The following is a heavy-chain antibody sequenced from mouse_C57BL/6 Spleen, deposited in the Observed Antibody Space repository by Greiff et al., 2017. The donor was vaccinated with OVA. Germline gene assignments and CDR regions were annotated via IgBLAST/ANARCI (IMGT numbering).Heavy chain of an antibody. CDR3: ATRYGKDAMDY. CDR2: IDPANGNT. CDR1: GFNIKNTY. J-gene: IGHJ4*01. V-gene: IGHV14-3*01. Sequence: VHVKQSVAELVRPGASVKLSCTASGFNIKNTYMHWVKQRPEQGLEWIGRIDPANGNTKYAPKFQGKATITADTSSNTAYLQLSSLTSEDTAIYYCATRYGKDAMDYWGQGTSVTVSS. D-gene: IGHD2-1*01.